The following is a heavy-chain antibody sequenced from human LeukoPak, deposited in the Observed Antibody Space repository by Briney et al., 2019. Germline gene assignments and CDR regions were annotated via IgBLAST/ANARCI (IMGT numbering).Heavy chain of an antibody. J-gene: IGHJ2*01. V-gene: IGHV1-46*01. CDR3: ARERPRSGWRDWYFDL. CDR1: GYTFTSYY. CDR2: INPSGGST. Sequence: ASVKVSCKASGYTFTSYYMHWVRQAPGQGLEWMGIINPSGGSTSYAQKFQGRVTMTRDTSTSTVYMELGSLRSEDTAVYYCARERPRSGWRDWYFDLWGRGTLVTVSS. D-gene: IGHD6-19*01.